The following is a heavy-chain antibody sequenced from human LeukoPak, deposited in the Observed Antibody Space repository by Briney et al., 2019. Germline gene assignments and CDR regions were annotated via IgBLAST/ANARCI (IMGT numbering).Heavy chain of an antibody. CDR3: ARAVSSGLDY. V-gene: IGHV3-7*04. Sequence: GGSLRLSCAASGFTFSSYWMNWVRQAPGKGLEWVGNIKKGGSEKYYVDSVRGRFTISRDNAKNSLDLQMNSLTDEDTAVYYCARAVSSGLDYWGQGTLVTVSS. D-gene: IGHD3-22*01. J-gene: IGHJ4*02. CDR1: GFTFSSYW. CDR2: IKKGGSEK.